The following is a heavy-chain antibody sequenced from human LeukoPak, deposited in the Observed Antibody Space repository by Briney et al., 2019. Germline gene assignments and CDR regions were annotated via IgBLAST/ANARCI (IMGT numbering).Heavy chain of an antibody. Sequence: SETLSLTCAVYGGSFSGYYWSWIRQPPGEGLEWIGEINHSGSTNYNPSLKSRVTISVDTSKNQFSLKLNSVTAADTAVYYCARHSLSRQHIVVVTAVHWYFDLWGRGTLVTVSS. CDR3: ARHSLSRQHIVVVTAVHWYFDL. CDR2: INHSGST. J-gene: IGHJ2*01. D-gene: IGHD2-21*02. CDR1: GGSFSGYY. V-gene: IGHV4-34*01.